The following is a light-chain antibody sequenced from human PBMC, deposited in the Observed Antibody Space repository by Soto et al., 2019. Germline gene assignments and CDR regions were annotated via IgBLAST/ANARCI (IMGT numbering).Light chain of an antibody. CDR2: DAS. Sequence: DIQMTQSPSTLSASVGDRGTSTCRASQGISGWLAWYQQKAGKAPRLLIFDASSLMSGVPSRFSGSGYGTEFTLTINRLQPDDSATYYCQQYDSFSVWTFGQGTKVDIK. CDR1: QGISGW. CDR3: QQYDSFSVWT. J-gene: IGKJ1*01. V-gene: IGKV1-5*01.